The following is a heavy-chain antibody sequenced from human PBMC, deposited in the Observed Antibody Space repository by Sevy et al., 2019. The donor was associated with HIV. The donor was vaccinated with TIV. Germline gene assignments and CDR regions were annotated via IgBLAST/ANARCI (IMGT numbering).Heavy chain of an antibody. CDR3: AKGWNRGWPVDPIDY. Sequence: GGCLRLSCAASGFTFDDYAMHWVRQAPGKGLEWVSGISWNSGSIGYADSVKGRFTISRDNAKNSLYLQMNSLRAEDSALYYCAKGWNRGWPVDPIDYWGQGTLVTVSS. D-gene: IGHD6-19*01. CDR2: ISWNSGSI. CDR1: GFTFDDYA. V-gene: IGHV3-9*01. J-gene: IGHJ4*02.